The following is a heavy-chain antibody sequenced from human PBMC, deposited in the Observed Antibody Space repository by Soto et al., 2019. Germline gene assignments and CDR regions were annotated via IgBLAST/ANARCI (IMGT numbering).Heavy chain of an antibody. CDR1: GFSFNTHW. Sequence: PGGCMRLSCTASGFSFNTHWMHWVRQAPGKGLVWVSRIYFDGITTNYADSVKGRLTVSRDNAKNTVYLHVNTLRDEDTAVYYCARGCAMGVDYWGQGTLVTVSS. CDR2: IYFDGITT. J-gene: IGHJ4*02. CDR3: ARGCAMGVDY. V-gene: IGHV3-74*01. D-gene: IGHD1-26*01.